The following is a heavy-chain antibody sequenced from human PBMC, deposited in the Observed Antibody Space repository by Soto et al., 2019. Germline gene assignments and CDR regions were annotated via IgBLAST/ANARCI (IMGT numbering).Heavy chain of an antibody. Sequence: SETLSLTCTVSGGSISSYYWSWIRQPAGKGLEWIGRIYTSGSTNYNPSLKSRVTMSVDTSKNHFSLTLRSVTAADTAVYFCARDHHSFYDTSCYYPYFDYGGQGTRVTVSS. CDR3: ARDHHSFYDTSCYYPYFDY. V-gene: IGHV4-4*07. CDR1: GGSISSYY. D-gene: IGHD3-22*01. J-gene: IGHJ4*02. CDR2: IYTSGST.